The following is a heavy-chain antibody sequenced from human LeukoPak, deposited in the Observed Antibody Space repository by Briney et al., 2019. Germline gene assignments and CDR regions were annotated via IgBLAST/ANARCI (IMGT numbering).Heavy chain of an antibody. V-gene: IGHV3-23*01. CDR1: GFTFSSYA. CDR3: AKDRIAVAGAFDI. Sequence: GGSLRLSSAASGFTFSSYAMSWVRQAPGKGLECVSAISVSGGSTYYAESVKGRFTISRDNSKNTRYLQMNSLRAEDTAVYYCAKDRIAVAGAFDIWGQGTMVTVSS. J-gene: IGHJ3*02. D-gene: IGHD6-19*01. CDR2: ISVSGGST.